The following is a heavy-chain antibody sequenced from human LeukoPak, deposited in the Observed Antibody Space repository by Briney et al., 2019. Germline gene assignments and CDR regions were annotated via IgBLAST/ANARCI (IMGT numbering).Heavy chain of an antibody. Sequence: PSETLSLTCTVYGGSFSGYYWSWICQPPGKGLEWIGEINHSGSTNYNPSLKSRVTISVDTSKNQFSLKLSSVTAADTAVYYCARAHKYYYDSSGYYHYYFDYWGQGTLVTVSS. CDR3: ARAHKYYYDSSGYYHYYFDY. CDR2: INHSGST. J-gene: IGHJ4*02. V-gene: IGHV4-34*01. D-gene: IGHD3-22*01. CDR1: GGSFSGYY.